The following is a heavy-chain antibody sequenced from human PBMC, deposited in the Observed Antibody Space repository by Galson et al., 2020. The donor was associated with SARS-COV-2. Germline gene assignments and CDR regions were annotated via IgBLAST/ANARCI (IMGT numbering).Heavy chain of an antibody. CDR2: IFHSGHT. Sequence: SETLSLTCTVSGDSISSGDYYWSWLRPSPGKGLEWIGHIFHSIFHSGHTSYNSSPKSRAAIALDTSKNQFSLRLDSVTAADTAIYYCARAERDLYCHTTSRCDGRSKGFDPWGQGTLVIVSS. V-gene: IGHV4-30-4*01. CDR3: ARAERDLYCHTTSRCDGRSKGFDP. CDR1: GDSISSGDYY. J-gene: IGHJ5*02. D-gene: IGHD2-2*01.